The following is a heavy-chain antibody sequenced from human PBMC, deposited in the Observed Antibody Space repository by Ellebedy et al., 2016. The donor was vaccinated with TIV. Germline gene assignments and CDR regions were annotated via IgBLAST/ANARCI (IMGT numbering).Heavy chain of an antibody. V-gene: IGHV3-74*01. CDR3: ARAWGPYCGGDCYFDY. CDR1: GFTFSSYW. J-gene: IGHJ4*02. Sequence: GESLKISCAASGFTFSSYWMHWVRQAPGKGLVWVSRINGDGSITSYADSVKGRFTISRDNAKKTLYLQMNSLRAEDTAVYYCARAWGPYCGGDCYFDYWGQGTLVTVSS. CDR2: INGDGSIT. D-gene: IGHD2-21*02.